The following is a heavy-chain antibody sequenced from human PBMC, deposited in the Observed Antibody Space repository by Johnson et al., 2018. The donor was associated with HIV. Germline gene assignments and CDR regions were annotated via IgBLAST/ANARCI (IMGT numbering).Heavy chain of an antibody. CDR1: GFTFSSYG. CDR2: IYYDGSNK. CDR3: AKEYLRYSGTYAGAFDI. Sequence: QVQLVESGGGVVQPGRSLRLSCAASGFTFSSYGMHWVRQAPGKGLEWVAVIYYDGSNKYYADSMKGRFTISRDNYQNTLYLQMNSLRAEDTAVYYCAKEYLRYSGTYAGAFDIWGQGQWSPSLQ. D-gene: IGHD1-26*01. J-gene: IGHJ3*02. V-gene: IGHV3-33*06.